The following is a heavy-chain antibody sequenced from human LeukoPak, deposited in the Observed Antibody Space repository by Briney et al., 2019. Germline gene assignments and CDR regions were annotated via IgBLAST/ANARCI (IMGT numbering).Heavy chain of an antibody. V-gene: IGHV3-48*01. Sequence: PGGSLRLSCAASGFTFTTYTMHWVRQAPGKGLESVSYIDSSSNTIYYADSVEGRFTISRDNAKKSLSLQMNSLRAEDTAVYYCTRDMTAGAFDVWGQGTMVTVSS. CDR3: TRDMTAGAFDV. CDR1: GFTFTTYT. CDR2: IDSSSNTI. D-gene: IGHD2-21*02. J-gene: IGHJ3*01.